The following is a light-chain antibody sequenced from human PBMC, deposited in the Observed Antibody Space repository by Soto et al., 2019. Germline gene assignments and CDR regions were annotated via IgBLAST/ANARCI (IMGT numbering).Light chain of an antibody. Sequence: QSVLTQPASVSGSPGQSITLSCTGTTSDLGRYKFVSWYQQYPGKAPRLMMYEVSNRPSGVSNRFSGSKSGNTASLTISGLQAEDEADYYCSSYASSSTYVFGTGTKVTVL. V-gene: IGLV2-14*01. CDR1: TSDLGRYKF. J-gene: IGLJ1*01. CDR3: SSYASSSTYV. CDR2: EVS.